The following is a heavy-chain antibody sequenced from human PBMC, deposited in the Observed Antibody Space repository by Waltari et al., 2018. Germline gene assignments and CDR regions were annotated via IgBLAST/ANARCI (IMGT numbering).Heavy chain of an antibody. D-gene: IGHD3-16*01. CDR1: GFTFSGST. Sequence: EVQLVESGGGLVQPGGSLKLSCATSGFTFSGSTMHWVRQASGKGLEWVGRIRSKSNNYATSYAASVKGRFTISRDDSKNTAYLQMNSVKTEDTAVYYCTSPGGDASMAFFDYWGQGTLVTVSS. CDR3: TSPGGDASMAFFDY. V-gene: IGHV3-73*01. CDR2: IRSKSNNYAT. J-gene: IGHJ4*02.